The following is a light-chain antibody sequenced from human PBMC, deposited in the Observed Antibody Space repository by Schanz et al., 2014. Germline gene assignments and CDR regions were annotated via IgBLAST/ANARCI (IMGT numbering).Light chain of an antibody. Sequence: DIVMTQSPLSLPVPPGAPASISCRSSQSLLHSYGYNFLDWYLQKPGQSPQLLIYLGSNRASGGPDRFSGSGSGTDFTLKISRVEAEDVGVYYCMQSLQTPGLTFGQGTRLEIK. CDR2: LGS. CDR3: MQSLQTPGLT. V-gene: IGKV2-28*01. J-gene: IGKJ5*01. CDR1: QSLLHSYGYNF.